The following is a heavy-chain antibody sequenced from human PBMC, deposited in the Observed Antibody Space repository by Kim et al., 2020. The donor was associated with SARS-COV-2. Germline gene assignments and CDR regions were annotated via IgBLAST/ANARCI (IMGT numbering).Heavy chain of an antibody. D-gene: IGHD5-12*01. CDR3: TTAGYSGYDRSGSYSGSYDWDFDY. J-gene: IGHJ4*02. CDR2: IKSKTDGGTT. V-gene: IGHV3-15*01. CDR1: GFTFSNAW. Sequence: GGSLRLSCAASGFTFSNAWMSWVRQAPGKGLEWVGRIKSKTDGGTTDYAAPVKGRFTISRDDSKNTLYLQMNSLKTEDTAVYYCTTAGYSGYDRSGSYSGSYDWDFDYWGQGTLVTVSS.